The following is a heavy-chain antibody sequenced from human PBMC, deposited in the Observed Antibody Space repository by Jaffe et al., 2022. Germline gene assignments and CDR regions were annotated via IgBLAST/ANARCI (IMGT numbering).Heavy chain of an antibody. V-gene: IGHV3-23*01. Sequence: EVQLLESGGSLVQPGGSLRLSCAASGFTFSSYAMSWVRQAPGKGLDWVSAVSGSGGSTYYVDSVKGRFTISRDNSKNTLFLQMNSVRAEDTAIYYCVKDLWLRDSSWGPFEFWGQGTLVTVSS. CDR1: GFTFSSYA. CDR2: VSGSGGST. CDR3: VKDLWLRDSSWGPFEF. D-gene: IGHD3-9*01. J-gene: IGHJ4*02.